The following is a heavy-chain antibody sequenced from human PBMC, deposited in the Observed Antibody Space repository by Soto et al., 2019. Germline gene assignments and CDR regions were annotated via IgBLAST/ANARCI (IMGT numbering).Heavy chain of an antibody. Sequence: QVQLVQSGAEVKKPGSSVKVSCKASGGTFSSYAISWVRQAPGQGLEWMGGIIPIFGTANYAQKFQGRVTITADESTSTAYMELSSLRSEDTAVYYCARAILAGDLNYYGMDVWGQGTTVTVSS. CDR3: ARAILAGDLNYYGMDV. D-gene: IGHD3-3*01. J-gene: IGHJ6*02. V-gene: IGHV1-69*01. CDR1: GGTFSSYA. CDR2: IIPIFGTA.